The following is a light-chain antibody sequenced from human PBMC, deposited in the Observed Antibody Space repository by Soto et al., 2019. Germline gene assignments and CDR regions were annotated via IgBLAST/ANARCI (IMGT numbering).Light chain of an antibody. V-gene: IGKV1-39*01. CDR3: QQRSNWPPFT. CDR2: AAS. J-gene: IGKJ3*01. CDR1: QSISAY. Sequence: DIQMTQSPSSLSASVGDRVTITCRASQSISAYLNWYQHKSGEAPKLLIYAASSLQSGVPSRFSGSGSGTDFTLTISSLEPEDFAVYYCQQRSNWPPFTFGPGTKVDIK.